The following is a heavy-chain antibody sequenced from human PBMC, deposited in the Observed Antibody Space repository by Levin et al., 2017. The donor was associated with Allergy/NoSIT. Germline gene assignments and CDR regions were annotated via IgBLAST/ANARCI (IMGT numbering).Heavy chain of an antibody. V-gene: IGHV3-74*01. CDR1: GFSFSTYW. CDR2: MSGDGNAI. D-gene: IGHD6-13*01. CDR3: ASEREQVY. J-gene: IGHJ4*02. Sequence: GGSLRLSCAVSGFSFSTYWMHWVRQAPGKGLVWVSRMSGDGNAISYADSVKGRFTISRDNAKNTVYLQMNSLRAEDTAVYYCASEREQVYWGQGTLVTVSS.